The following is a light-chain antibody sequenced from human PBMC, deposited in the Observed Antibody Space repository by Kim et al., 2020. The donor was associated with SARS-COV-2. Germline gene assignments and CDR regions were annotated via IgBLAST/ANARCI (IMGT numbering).Light chain of an antibody. CDR2: DVS. J-gene: IGLJ3*02. V-gene: IGLV2-11*03. CDR3: CSYAGSPWV. CDR1: SSDVGGYNY. Sequence: PGKSVTISCTGTSSDVGGYNYVSCYQQHPGKAPRLMIHDVSERPSGVPDRFAGSKSGNTASLTISGLQAEDEADYYCCSYAGSPWVFGGGTQLTVL.